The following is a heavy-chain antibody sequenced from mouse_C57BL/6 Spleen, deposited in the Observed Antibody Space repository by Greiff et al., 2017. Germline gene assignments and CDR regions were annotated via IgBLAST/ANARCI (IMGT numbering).Heavy chain of an antibody. D-gene: IGHD2-2*01. Sequence: QVQLQQPGAELVRPGSSVKLSCKASGYTFTSYWMDWVKQRPGQGLEWIGNIYPSDSETHYNQKFKDKATLTVDKSSSTAYMQLSSLTSEDSAVYYCARAGYDDLAYWGQGTLVTVSA. CDR1: GYTFTSYW. J-gene: IGHJ3*01. CDR3: ARAGYDDLAY. V-gene: IGHV1-61*01. CDR2: IYPSDSET.